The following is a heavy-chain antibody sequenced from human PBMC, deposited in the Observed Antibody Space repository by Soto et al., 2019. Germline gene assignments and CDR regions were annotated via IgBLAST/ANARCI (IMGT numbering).Heavy chain of an antibody. CDR1: GYTFTSYY. D-gene: IGHD4-4*01. Sequence: ASVKVFCKASGYTFTSYYMHWVRQAPGQGLEWMGIINPSGGSTSYAQKFQGRVTMTRDTSTSTVYMELSSLRSEDTAVYYCARDPRLSTVTTTYYYYYYMDVWGKGTTVTVSS. J-gene: IGHJ6*03. CDR3: ARDPRLSTVTTTYYYYYYMDV. V-gene: IGHV1-46*03. CDR2: INPSGGST.